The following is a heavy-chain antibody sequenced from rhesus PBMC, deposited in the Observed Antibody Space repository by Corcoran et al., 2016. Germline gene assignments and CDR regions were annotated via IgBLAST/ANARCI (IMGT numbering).Heavy chain of an antibody. D-gene: IGHD3-3*01. CDR1: GGSISGYY. Sequence: QVKLQQWGEGLVKPSETLSLTCAVYGGSISGYYWSWIRQPPGKGLEWIGNMDGKRATPTYTPSLKNRVTISTDTAKNQFSLKLSSVTASDAAVYYCARGSVLQYFRGRFDVWGPGVLVTVSS. V-gene: IGHV4-73*01. CDR2: MDGKRATP. J-gene: IGHJ5-1*01. CDR3: ARGSVLQYFRGRFDV.